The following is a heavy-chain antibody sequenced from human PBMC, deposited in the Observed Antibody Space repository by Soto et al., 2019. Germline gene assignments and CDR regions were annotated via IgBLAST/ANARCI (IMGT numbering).Heavy chain of an antibody. J-gene: IGHJ6*02. D-gene: IGHD3-10*01. Sequence: SVKVSCKASRYTFTGYYMHWVRQAPGQGLEWMGWISPIIGNASYAQKLQGRVTITADESTSTAYMELSSLRSEDTAVYYCARGSAPPTRLVGDYYYYGMDVWGQGTTVTVSS. CDR3: ARGSAPPTRLVGDYYYYGMDV. CDR2: ISPIIGNA. V-gene: IGHV1-69*13. CDR1: RYTFTGYY.